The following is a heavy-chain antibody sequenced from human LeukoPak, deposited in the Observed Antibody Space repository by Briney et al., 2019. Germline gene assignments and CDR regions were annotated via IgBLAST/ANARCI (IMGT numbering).Heavy chain of an antibody. D-gene: IGHD3-3*01. CDR3: ARRFLEDSEDDY. CDR2: ISAYNGNT. Sequence: ASVKVSCKASGYTFTSYGISRVRQAPGQGLEWMGWISAYNGNTNYAQKLQGRVTMTTDTSTSTAYMELRSLRSDDTAVYYCARRFLEDSEDDYWGQGTLVSVSS. J-gene: IGHJ4*02. V-gene: IGHV1-18*01. CDR1: GYTFTSYG.